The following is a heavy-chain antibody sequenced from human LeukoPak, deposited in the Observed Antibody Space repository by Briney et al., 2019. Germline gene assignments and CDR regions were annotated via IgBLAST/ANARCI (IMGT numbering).Heavy chain of an antibody. CDR2: IYPGDSDI. D-gene: IGHD4-11*01. V-gene: IGHV5-51*01. CDR1: GYSFAYCW. J-gene: IGHJ4*02. CDR3: ARQDGYSKYQFDK. Sequence: GESLKISCQGSGYSFAYCWIAWVRQMPGKGLEWMGIIYPGDSDIKYSPSFEGQVTISADKSINTAYLQWSSLKASDTAMYYCARQDGYSKYQFDKWGQGTLVTVAT.